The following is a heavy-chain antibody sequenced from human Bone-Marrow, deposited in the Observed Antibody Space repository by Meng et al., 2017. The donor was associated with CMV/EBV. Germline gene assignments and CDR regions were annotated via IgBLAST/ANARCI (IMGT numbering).Heavy chain of an antibody. CDR3: AKDTLRYCSSTSCYTILEDAFDI. Sequence: GGSLRLSCAASGFPFSSYAMSWVRQAPGKGLEWVSAISGSGGSTYYADSVKGRFTISRDNSKNTLYLQMNSLRAENTAVYYCAKDTLRYCSSTSCYTILEDAFDIWGQGTMVTVSS. D-gene: IGHD2-2*02. V-gene: IGHV3-23*01. CDR1: GFPFSSYA. J-gene: IGHJ3*02. CDR2: ISGSGGST.